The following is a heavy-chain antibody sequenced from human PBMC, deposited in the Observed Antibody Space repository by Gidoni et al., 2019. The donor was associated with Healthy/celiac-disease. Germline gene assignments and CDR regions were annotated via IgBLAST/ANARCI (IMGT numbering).Heavy chain of an antibody. CDR3: ARGGYDYYYGMDV. CDR1: GGSISSSSYD. V-gene: IGHV4-39*07. J-gene: IGHJ6*02. CDR2: IDYSGST. Sequence: QPQLQESGPGLVKPSETLSLTCTVSGGSISSSSYDWGWIRQPPGKGLEWIGSIDYSGSTYYNPSLKSRVTISVDTSKNQFSLKLSSVTAADTAVYYCARGGYDYYYGMDVWGQGTTVTVSS.